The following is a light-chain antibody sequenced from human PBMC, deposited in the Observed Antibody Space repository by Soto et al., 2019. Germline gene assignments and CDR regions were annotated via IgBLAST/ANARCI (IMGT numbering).Light chain of an antibody. Sequence: EIVLTQSPGTLPLSPGERATLSCRASQSVSSSYLAWYQQKPGQAPRLLIYGASSRATGIPDRFSGSGSGTDFALAISSLEPEDFAVYYCQLGTFGQGTKVEIK. CDR3: QLGT. V-gene: IGKV3-20*01. CDR1: QSVSSSY. J-gene: IGKJ1*01. CDR2: GAS.